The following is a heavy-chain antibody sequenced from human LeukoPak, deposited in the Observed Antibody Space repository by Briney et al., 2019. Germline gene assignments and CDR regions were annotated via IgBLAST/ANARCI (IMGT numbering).Heavy chain of an antibody. Sequence: ASVKVSCKPSGYTFTSYGISWVRQAPGQGLEWTGWISAYNGNTNYAQKLQGRVTMTTDTSTSTAYMELRSLRSDDTAVYYCAREERYCSSTSCYEGWFDYWGQGTLVTVSS. CDR3: AREERYCSSTSCYEGWFDY. CDR1: GYTFTSYG. D-gene: IGHD2-2*01. J-gene: IGHJ4*02. CDR2: ISAYNGNT. V-gene: IGHV1-18*01.